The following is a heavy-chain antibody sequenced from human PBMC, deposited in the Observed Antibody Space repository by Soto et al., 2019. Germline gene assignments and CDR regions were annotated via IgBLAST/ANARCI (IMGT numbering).Heavy chain of an antibody. J-gene: IGHJ4*02. D-gene: IGHD6-13*01. CDR3: AKDKGITAEKYYFDY. CDR1: GFSFSDYY. Sequence: GGSLRLSCAASGFSFSDYYMSWIRQAPGKGLEWVAFISNDGNNKYFSDFVKGRFTLSRDNSMNTLYLQMNSLTVEDTAVYYCAKDKGITAEKYYFDYWGQGILVTVSS. V-gene: IGHV3-30*18. CDR2: ISNDGNNK.